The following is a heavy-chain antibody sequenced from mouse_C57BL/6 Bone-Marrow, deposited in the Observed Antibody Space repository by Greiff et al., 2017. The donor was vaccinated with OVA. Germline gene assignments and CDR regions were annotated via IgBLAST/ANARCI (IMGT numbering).Heavy chain of an antibody. D-gene: IGHD3-2*02. CDR3: AREGDSSGYDYFDY. V-gene: IGHV5-16*01. CDR1: GFTFSDYY. Sequence: EVQLVESEGGLVQPGSSMKLSCTASGFTFSDYYMAWVRQVPEKGLEWVANINYDGSSTYYLDSLKSRFIISRDNAKNILYLQMSSLKSEDTATDYCAREGDSSGYDYFDYWGQGTTLTVSS. CDR2: INYDGSST. J-gene: IGHJ2*01.